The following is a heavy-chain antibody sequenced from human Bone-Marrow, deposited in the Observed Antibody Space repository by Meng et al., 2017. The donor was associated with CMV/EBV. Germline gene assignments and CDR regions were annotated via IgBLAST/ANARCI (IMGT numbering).Heavy chain of an antibody. V-gene: IGHV6-1*01. CDR2: TYYRSKWNN. CDR3: ARGGYTSVWS. CDR1: GDSVSSNSAA. D-gene: IGHD6-19*01. J-gene: IGHJ5*02. Sequence: SQTLSLTCAISGDSVSSNSAAWNWIRQSPSRGLEWLGRTYYRSKWNNDYAASVKSRITIIPDTSKNEFSLQLNSVTPEDTAVYYCARGGYTSVWSWGQGNLVHVAS.